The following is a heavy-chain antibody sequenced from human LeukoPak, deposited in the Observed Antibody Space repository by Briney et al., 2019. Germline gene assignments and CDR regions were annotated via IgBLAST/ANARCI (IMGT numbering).Heavy chain of an antibody. J-gene: IGHJ5*02. Sequence: SQTLSLTCTVSGGSISSGGYYWSWIRQHPGKGLEWIGYIYYSGSTYYNPSLKSRVTITVDTSKNQFSLKLSSVTAADTAVYYCARVLRYFDWSGGWFDPWGQGTLVTVSS. V-gene: IGHV4-31*03. CDR3: ARVLRYFDWSGGWFDP. CDR1: GGSISSGGYY. D-gene: IGHD3-9*01. CDR2: IYYSGST.